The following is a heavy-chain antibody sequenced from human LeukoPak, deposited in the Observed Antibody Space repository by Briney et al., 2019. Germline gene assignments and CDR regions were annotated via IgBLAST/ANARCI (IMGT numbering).Heavy chain of an antibody. J-gene: IGHJ4*02. CDR2: IYPNGRT. CDR3: ARAWTGDY. Sequence: GGSLRLSCAASGLSVSDNYMTWVRRAPGKGLDWVSIIYPNGRTCYADSVKGRFTISRDNSKNTLNLQMNSLRVEDTAVYYCARAWTGDYWGQGTLVTVSS. D-gene: IGHD3/OR15-3a*01. CDR1: GLSVSDNY. V-gene: IGHV3-53*01.